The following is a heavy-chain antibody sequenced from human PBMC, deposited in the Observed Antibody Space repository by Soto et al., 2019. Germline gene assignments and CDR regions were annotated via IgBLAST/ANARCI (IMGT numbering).Heavy chain of an antibody. CDR1: GYTFTSYG. V-gene: IGHV1-18*01. CDR3: ARDLYYDFWSGYLHYYYGMDV. D-gene: IGHD3-3*01. J-gene: IGHJ6*02. CDR2: ISAYNGNT. Sequence: AASVKVSCKASGYTFTSYGISWVRQAPGQGLEWMGWISAYNGNTNYAQKLQGRVTMTTDTSTSTAYMELRSLRSDDTAVYYCARDLYYDFWSGYLHYYYGMDVWGQGTTVTVSS.